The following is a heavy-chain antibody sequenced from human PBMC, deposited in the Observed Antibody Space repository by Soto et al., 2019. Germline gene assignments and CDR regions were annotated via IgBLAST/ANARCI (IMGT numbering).Heavy chain of an antibody. V-gene: IGHV3-30-3*01. CDR3: AGSIVGATGGAFDI. Sequence: GGSLRLSCAASGFTFSSYAMHWVRQAPGKGLEWVAVISYDGSNKYYADSVKGRFTISRDNSKNTLYLQMNSLRAEDTAVYYCAGSIVGATGGAFDIWGQGTMVTVSS. J-gene: IGHJ3*02. CDR2: ISYDGSNK. D-gene: IGHD1-26*01. CDR1: GFTFSSYA.